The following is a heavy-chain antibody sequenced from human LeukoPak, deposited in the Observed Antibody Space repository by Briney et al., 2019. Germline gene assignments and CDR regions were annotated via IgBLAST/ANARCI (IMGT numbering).Heavy chain of an antibody. CDR3: ASTPHYSNYGESYSCFDP. V-gene: IGHV4-61*02. D-gene: IGHD4-11*01. Sequence: KASETLSLTCTVSGVSISSGSYYWSWIRQPAGKGLEWIGRIYTSGSTNYNPSLKSRVTISVDTSKNQFSLKLSSVTAADTAAYCCASTPHYSNYGESYSCFDPWGQGTLVTVSS. J-gene: IGHJ5*02. CDR2: IYTSGST. CDR1: GVSISSGSYY.